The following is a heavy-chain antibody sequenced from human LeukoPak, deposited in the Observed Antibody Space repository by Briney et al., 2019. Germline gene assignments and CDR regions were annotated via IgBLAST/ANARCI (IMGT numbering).Heavy chain of an antibody. J-gene: IGHJ4*02. CDR3: ASPDSVAGHNFDY. D-gene: IGHD6-19*01. CDR1: RFTFSDYY. V-gene: IGHV3-11*01. Sequence: GGSLRLSCAAPRFTFSDYYMSWIPHAPGKGLGWVSYISSSGSTIYYADSVKGRFTISRDNAKNSLYLQMNSLRAEDTAVYYCASPDSVAGHNFDYWGQGTLVTVSS. CDR2: ISSSGSTI.